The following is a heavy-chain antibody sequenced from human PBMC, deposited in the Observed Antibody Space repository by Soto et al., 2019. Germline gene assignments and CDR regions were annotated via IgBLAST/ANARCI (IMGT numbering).Heavy chain of an antibody. D-gene: IGHD3-22*01. CDR2: IGTAGDT. CDR1: GFTFSNYD. V-gene: IGHV3-13*04. J-gene: IGHJ4*02. Sequence: GGSLRLSCSASGFTFSNYDMQWVRQGPGKGLEWVSAIGTAGDTNYAGSVKGRFTISRENAKNSLYLQMNSLRAGDTAIYFCARAIGPTLFDYWGQGTLVTVSS. CDR3: ARAIGPTLFDY.